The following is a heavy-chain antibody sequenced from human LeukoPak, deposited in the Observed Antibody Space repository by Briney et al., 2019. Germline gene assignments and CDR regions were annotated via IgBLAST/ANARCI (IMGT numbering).Heavy chain of an antibody. CDR3: ASIYSGYEY. Sequence: KPSQTLSLTCAVSGGSISSGGYSWSWIRQPPGKGLEWIGYIYHSGSTYYNPSLKSRVTISVDRSKNQFSLKLSSVTAADTAVYYCASIYSGYEYWGQGTLVTVSS. J-gene: IGHJ4*02. CDR1: GGSISSGGYS. D-gene: IGHD5-12*01. CDR2: IYHSGST. V-gene: IGHV4-30-2*01.